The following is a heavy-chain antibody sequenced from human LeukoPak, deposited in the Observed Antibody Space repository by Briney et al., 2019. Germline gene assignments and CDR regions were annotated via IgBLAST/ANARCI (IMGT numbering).Heavy chain of an antibody. CDR1: GFTFSSYS. CDR2: ISSSSSYI. J-gene: IGHJ4*02. V-gene: IGHV3-21*01. CDR3: ARGTMFPYYFDY. D-gene: IGHD3-10*02. Sequence: GGSLRLSCAASGFTFSSYSMKWVRQAPGKGLEWVSFISSSSSYIYYRDSVKGRFTISRDNARNSLYLQMNSLRAEDTAVYYCARGTMFPYYFDYWGQGTLVTVSS.